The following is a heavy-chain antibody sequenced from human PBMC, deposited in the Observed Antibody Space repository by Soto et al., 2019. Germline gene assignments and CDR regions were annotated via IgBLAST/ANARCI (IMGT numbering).Heavy chain of an antibody. D-gene: IGHD2-21*01. CDR1: GVSVSNTNW. CDR3: ATRDATPVDPIS. V-gene: IGHV4-4*02. CDR2: IHPSGGT. Sequence: QVQLQESGPGLVKPSGTLSLTCVVSGVSVSNTNWWTWVRQPPERGLEWIGEIHPSGGTNYKASLKSRVTISLAKSRNQFSLKLSSVTAADTAMYFCATRDATPVDPISWGQGIPVTVSS. J-gene: IGHJ5*02.